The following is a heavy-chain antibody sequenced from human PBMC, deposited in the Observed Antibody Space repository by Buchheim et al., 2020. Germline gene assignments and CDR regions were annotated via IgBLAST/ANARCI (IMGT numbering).Heavy chain of an antibody. CDR2: ISYDGRND. J-gene: IGHJ6*02. D-gene: IGHD3-10*01. V-gene: IGHV3-30*18. CDR3: AKDGGTVTMNRGVMISYGMDV. CDR1: GFSFSSFG. Sequence: QVQLVESGGGVVQPGRSLRLSCVGSGFSFSSFGMNWVRRAPGKGLEWVAVISYDGRNDYEADSVKGRFTISRANSKNTLYLQMNSLTADDTAVYYCAKDGGTVTMNRGVMISYGMDVWGQGTT.